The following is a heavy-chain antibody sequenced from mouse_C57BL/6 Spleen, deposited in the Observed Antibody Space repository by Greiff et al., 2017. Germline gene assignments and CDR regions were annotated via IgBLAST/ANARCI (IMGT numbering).Heavy chain of an antibody. CDR1: GYTFTDYN. V-gene: IGHV1-18*01. Sequence: EVQLQQSGPELVKPGASVKIPCKASGYTFTDYNMDWVKQSHGKSLEWIGDINPNNGGTIYNQKFKGKATLTVDKSSSTAYMELRSLTSEDTAVYYCARYGYDGDYYAMDYWGQGTSVTVSS. D-gene: IGHD2-2*01. J-gene: IGHJ4*01. CDR2: INPNNGGT. CDR3: ARYGYDGDYYAMDY.